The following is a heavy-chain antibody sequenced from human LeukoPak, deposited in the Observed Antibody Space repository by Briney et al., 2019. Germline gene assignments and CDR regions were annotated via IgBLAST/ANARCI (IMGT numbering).Heavy chain of an antibody. CDR2: IHSSGVT. V-gene: IGHV4-31*03. J-gene: IGHJ5*02. D-gene: IGHD6-13*01. Sequence: PSETLSLTCSVPGDSISSGGHYWSWIRQHPGMGLEWLGHIHSSGVTYYNPSLKSRTTISVDTSKNQFSLRMSSVTAADMALYYCARLSVAAVGRLNYFDPWGQGTLVTVSS. CDR3: ARLSVAAVGRLNYFDP. CDR1: GDSISSGGHY.